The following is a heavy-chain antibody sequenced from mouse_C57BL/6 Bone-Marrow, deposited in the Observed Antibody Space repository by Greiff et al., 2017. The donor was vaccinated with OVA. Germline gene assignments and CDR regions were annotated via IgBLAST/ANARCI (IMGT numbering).Heavy chain of an antibody. D-gene: IGHD1-1*01. J-gene: IGHJ4*01. CDR2: IDPSDSYT. V-gene: IGHV1-69*01. Sequence: QVQLQQSGAELVMPGASVKLSCKASGYTFTSYWMHWVKQRPGQGLEWIGEIDPSDSYTNYNQKFKGKSTLTVDKSSSTAYMQLSSLTSEDSAVYYCARSDYYGSSYHYAMDYWGQGTSVTVSS. CDR1: GYTFTSYW. CDR3: ARSDYYGSSYHYAMDY.